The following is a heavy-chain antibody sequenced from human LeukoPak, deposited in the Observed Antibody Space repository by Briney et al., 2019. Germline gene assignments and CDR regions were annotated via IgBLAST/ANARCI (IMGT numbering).Heavy chain of an antibody. V-gene: IGHV1-69*04. J-gene: IGHJ4*02. CDR3: ARERRYSGYDGFDY. D-gene: IGHD5-12*01. CDR1: GGTFSIYA. Sequence: SVKVSCKASGGTFSIYAISWVRQAPGQGLEWMGRIIPILGIANYAQKFQGRVTITADKSTSTAYMELSSLRSEDTAVYYCARERRYSGYDGFDYWGQGTLVTVSS. CDR2: IIPILGIA.